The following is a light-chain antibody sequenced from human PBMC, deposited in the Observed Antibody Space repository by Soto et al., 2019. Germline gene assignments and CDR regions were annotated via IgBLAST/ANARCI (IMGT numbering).Light chain of an antibody. CDR2: EVD. J-gene: IGLJ3*02. V-gene: IGLV2-14*01. CDR1: SSDIGAYNY. CDR3: SSYSTTITWV. Sequence: QSALTQPASVSGSPGQSITISCTGTSSDIGAYNYVSWYQHHPGKAPKFIMYEVDNRPSGISDRFSGSKSGRTASLTISGLQSEDEGEYFCSSYSTTITWVFGGGTKVTVL.